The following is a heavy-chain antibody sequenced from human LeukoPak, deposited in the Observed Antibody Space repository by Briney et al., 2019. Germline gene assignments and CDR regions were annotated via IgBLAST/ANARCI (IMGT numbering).Heavy chain of an antibody. V-gene: IGHV5-51*01. CDR1: GYSFTSYW. CDR2: IYPGDSDT. J-gene: IGHJ4*02. CDR3: ARSYDSSGYYSGITDY. D-gene: IGHD3-22*01. Sequence: GESLKISCKGSGYSFTSYWTGWVRQMPGKGLEWMGIIYPGDSDTRYSPSFQGQVTISADKSISTAYLQWSSLKASDTAMYYCARSYDSSGYYSGITDYWGQGTLVTVSS.